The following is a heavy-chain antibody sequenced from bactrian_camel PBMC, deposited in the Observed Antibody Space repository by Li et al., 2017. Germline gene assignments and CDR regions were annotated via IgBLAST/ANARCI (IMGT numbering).Heavy chain of an antibody. CDR1: GDTIGRYC. V-gene: IGHV3S9*01. D-gene: IGHD2*01. CDR2: IESDGST. CDR3: AARYGTCGSLYASQFGG. Sequence: QLVESGGASVQAGGSLRLSCVASGDTIGRYCMGWFRQIPDKEREGVAGIESDGSTSYADSVKGRFTVSQDSAKNTVTLEMNRLKPEDTGMYYCAARYGTCGSLYASQFGGWGQGTQVTVS. J-gene: IGHJ4*01.